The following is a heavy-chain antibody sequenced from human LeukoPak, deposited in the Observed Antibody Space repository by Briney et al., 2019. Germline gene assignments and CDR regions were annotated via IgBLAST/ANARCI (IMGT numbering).Heavy chain of an antibody. CDR3: VRGGSYSLAIGY. Sequence: GGSLRLSCAASGFTFSSYSMNWVRQAPGKGLEWVSYISSSSSTIYYADSVKGRFTISRDDARNSLYLQMNSLRAEDTAVYFCVRGGSYSLAIGYWGQGTLVTVSS. V-gene: IGHV3-48*01. J-gene: IGHJ4*02. CDR2: ISSSSSTI. CDR1: GFTFSSYS. D-gene: IGHD1-26*01.